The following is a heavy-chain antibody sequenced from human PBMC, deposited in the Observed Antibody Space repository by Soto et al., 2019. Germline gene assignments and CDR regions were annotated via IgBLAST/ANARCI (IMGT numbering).Heavy chain of an antibody. J-gene: IGHJ4*02. V-gene: IGHV2-5*01. CDR1: GFSLSSSGVG. CDR2: IYWNDDK. Sequence: QITLKESGPTLVKPTQTLTLTCTFSGFSLSSSGVGVGWIRQPPGKALDWLAVIYWNDDKRYSPSLKSRLTITKDTSQNQVVRIMTNMGPVDTATYYCAHISLFTSSWFYFDHWGQGTLVTVSS. CDR3: AHISLFTSSWFYFDH. D-gene: IGHD6-13*01.